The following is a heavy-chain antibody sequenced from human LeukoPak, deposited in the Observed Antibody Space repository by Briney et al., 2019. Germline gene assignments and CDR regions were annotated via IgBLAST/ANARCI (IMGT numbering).Heavy chain of an antibody. J-gene: IGHJ6*02. V-gene: IGHV1-46*01. Sequence: ASVKVSCKASGYTFTSYYMHWVRQAPGQGLEWMGIINPSGGSTSYAQKFQGRVTMTRDTSTSTVYMELSSLRSEDTAVYYCASLTGPVRDYGDYWYYYYGMDVWGQGTTVTVSS. CDR1: GYTFTSYY. CDR3: ASLTGPVRDYGDYWYYYYGMDV. CDR2: INPSGGST. D-gene: IGHD4-17*01.